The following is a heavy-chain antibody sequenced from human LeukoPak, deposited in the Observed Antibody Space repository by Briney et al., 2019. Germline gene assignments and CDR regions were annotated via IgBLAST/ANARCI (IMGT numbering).Heavy chain of an antibody. CDR3: VRPLPSGGHRADDGLDI. V-gene: IGHV3-53*04. Sequence: GGSLRLSCAASGFSVSTNYMSWVRQAPGKGLEWVSVIYSDGKTYYADSVKGRFTISRHNSEDTLYLQMNSLRIEDTAVYYCVRPLPSGGHRADDGLDIWGQGTTVTVSS. CDR2: IYSDGKT. J-gene: IGHJ3*02. D-gene: IGHD2-15*01. CDR1: GFSVSTNY.